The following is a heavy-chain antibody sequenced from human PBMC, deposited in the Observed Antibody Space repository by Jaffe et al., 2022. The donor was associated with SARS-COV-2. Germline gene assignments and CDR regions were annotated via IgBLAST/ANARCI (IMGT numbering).Heavy chain of an antibody. CDR2: ISYDGSNK. CDR3: ARGSIDSSGYYYVGGWFDP. CDR1: GFTFSSYA. Sequence: QVQLVESGGGVVQPGRSLRLSCAASGFTFSSYAMHWVRQAPGKGLEWVAVISYDGSNKYYADSVKGRFTISRDNSKNTLYLQMNSLRAEDTAVYYCARGSIDSSGYYYVGGWFDPWGQGTLVTVSS. J-gene: IGHJ5*02. D-gene: IGHD3-22*01. V-gene: IGHV3-30*04.